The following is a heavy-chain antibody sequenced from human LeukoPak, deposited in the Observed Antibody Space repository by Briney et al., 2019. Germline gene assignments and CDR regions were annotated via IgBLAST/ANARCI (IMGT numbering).Heavy chain of an antibody. V-gene: IGHV3-30-3*01. Sequence: GGSLRLSCAASGFTFSSYAMHWVRQAPGKGLEWVAVISYDGSNKYYADSVKGRFTISRDNSKNTLYLQMNSLRAEDTAVYYCARDGEWFGGFDPWGQGTLVTVSS. J-gene: IGHJ5*02. CDR2: ISYDGSNK. CDR3: ARDGEWFGGFDP. CDR1: GFTFSSYA. D-gene: IGHD3-10*01.